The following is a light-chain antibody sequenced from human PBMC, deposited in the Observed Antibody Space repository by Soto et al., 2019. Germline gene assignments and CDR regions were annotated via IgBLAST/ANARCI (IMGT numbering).Light chain of an antibody. CDR1: SSNIGSNS. CDR3: AAWDERLKGWM. Sequence: QSVLIQPPSVSGTPGQRVIISCSGSSSNIGSNSANWYQRLPGTAPGLLIYGDNKRPSRVPDRFSGSKSGTSASLAISGLQSGDEADYYCAAWDERLKGWMFGGGTQLTVL. CDR2: GDN. V-gene: IGLV1-44*01. J-gene: IGLJ3*02.